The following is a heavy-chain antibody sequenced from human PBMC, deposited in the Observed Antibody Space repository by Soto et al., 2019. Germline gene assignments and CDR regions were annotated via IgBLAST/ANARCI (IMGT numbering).Heavy chain of an antibody. CDR3: AREVEVHTSVFGL. Sequence: QVQLVQSGAEVKRPGSSVKVSCKASGGTFNNYAINWVRQAPGQGLEWMGDISPMFGKANYAQKFQGRVKITADDSTATAYLELSSLRSQDTALYYCAREVEVHTSVFGLWGQGSLVTVSS. V-gene: IGHV1-69*01. D-gene: IGHD3-3*01. J-gene: IGHJ4*02. CDR1: GGTFNNYA. CDR2: ISPMFGKA.